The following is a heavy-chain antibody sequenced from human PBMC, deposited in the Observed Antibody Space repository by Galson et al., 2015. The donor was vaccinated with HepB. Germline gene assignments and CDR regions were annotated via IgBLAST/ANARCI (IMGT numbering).Heavy chain of an antibody. CDR3: ARHLTYYYGSGSYRGWFDP. Sequence: QSGAEVKKPGESLRISCTGSGYSFTSYWISWVRQMPGKGLEWMGRIDPSDSYTNYSPSFQGHVTISADKSISTAYLQWSSLKASDTAMYYCARHLTYYYGSGSYRGWFDPWGQGTLVTVSS. V-gene: IGHV5-10-1*01. J-gene: IGHJ5*02. D-gene: IGHD3-10*01. CDR1: GYSFTSYW. CDR2: IDPSDSYT.